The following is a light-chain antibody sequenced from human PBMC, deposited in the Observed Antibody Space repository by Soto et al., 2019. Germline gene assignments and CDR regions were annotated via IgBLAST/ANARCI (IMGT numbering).Light chain of an antibody. Sequence: DIQMTQSPSTLSASVGDRVTITCRASQNVNNCLAWYQQKPGKAPKLLIHKASNLERGVPSRFSGSGSGTVFSLTISSLQPDDFATYYCQQYNSYWTFGQGTKVEIK. CDR1: QNVNNC. J-gene: IGKJ1*01. CDR2: KAS. V-gene: IGKV1-5*03. CDR3: QQYNSYWT.